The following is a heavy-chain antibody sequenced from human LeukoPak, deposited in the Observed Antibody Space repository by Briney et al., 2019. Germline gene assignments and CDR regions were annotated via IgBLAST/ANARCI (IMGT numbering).Heavy chain of an antibody. CDR3: ARGGLRYFDWRGHDAFDI. CDR1: GFTFSSYE. V-gene: IGHV3-48*03. CDR2: ISSSGSTI. Sequence: GGSLRLSCAASGFTFSSYEMNWARQAPGKGLEWVSYISSSGSTIYYADSVKGRFTVSRDNAKNSLYLQMNSLRAEDTAVYYCARGGLRYFDWRGHDAFDIWGQGTMVTVSS. D-gene: IGHD3-9*01. J-gene: IGHJ3*02.